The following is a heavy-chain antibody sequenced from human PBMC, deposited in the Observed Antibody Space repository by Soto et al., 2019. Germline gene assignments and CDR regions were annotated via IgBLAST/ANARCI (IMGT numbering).Heavy chain of an antibody. CDR3: ARYYYDSSSYAEYYGMDV. Sequence: LKISCKGSRYSFTSYWISWVRQMPGKGVEWMGRMDASDSYTNYSPSFQGHVTISADKSISTAYLQWSSLKASDTAMYYCARYYYDSSSYAEYYGMDVWGQGTTVTVSS. V-gene: IGHV5-10-1*01. CDR1: RYSFTSYW. J-gene: IGHJ6*02. CDR2: MDASDSYT. D-gene: IGHD3-22*01.